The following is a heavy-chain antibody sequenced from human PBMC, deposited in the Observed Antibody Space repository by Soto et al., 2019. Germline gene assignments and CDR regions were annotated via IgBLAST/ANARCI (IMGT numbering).Heavy chain of an antibody. CDR1: GFTFSIYD. Sequence: EVLLLESRGGLVQPGGSLRLSCAASGFTFSIYDMGWVRQAPGKGLELVSFISGSGSGPYYADSVKGLFTISRDNAENTLYLQMNSLRVDDTAVYYCAKLQSSRALDYWGQGTLVTVSS. CDR3: AKLQSSRALDY. D-gene: IGHD6-6*01. CDR2: ISGSGSGP. V-gene: IGHV3-23*01. J-gene: IGHJ4*02.